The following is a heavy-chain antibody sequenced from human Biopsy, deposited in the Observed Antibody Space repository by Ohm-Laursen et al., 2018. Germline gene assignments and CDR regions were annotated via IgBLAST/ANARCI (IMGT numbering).Heavy chain of an antibody. Sequence: ASVKVSCKGSGYAVNDYFLHWLRQAPGQGPEWMGWISPNSGGTNYAQKFQGRVTMTTDTSTSTVNLELRRLISDDTAVYYCARDIMNRIAGLVARSDVFDVWGQGTLVTVSS. CDR1: GYAVNDYF. J-gene: IGHJ3*01. D-gene: IGHD3-16*01. CDR3: ARDIMNRIAGLVARSDVFDV. CDR2: ISPNSGGT. V-gene: IGHV1-2*02.